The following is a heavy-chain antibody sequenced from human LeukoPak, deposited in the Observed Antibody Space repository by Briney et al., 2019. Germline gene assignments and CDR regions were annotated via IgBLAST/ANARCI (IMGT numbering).Heavy chain of an antibody. J-gene: IGHJ4*02. CDR3: AKLGNQWELRPDY. CDR2: INTSGRT. D-gene: IGHD1-26*01. V-gene: IGHV4-4*07. CDR1: GASIRDYY. Sequence: SETLSLTCTVSGASIRDYYWSWIRQPAGKGLEWIGHINTSGRTNCGPSLKSRVTMSRDTSKNQFSLMLASVTAADTAVYYCAKLGNQWELRPDYWGQGTLVTVSS.